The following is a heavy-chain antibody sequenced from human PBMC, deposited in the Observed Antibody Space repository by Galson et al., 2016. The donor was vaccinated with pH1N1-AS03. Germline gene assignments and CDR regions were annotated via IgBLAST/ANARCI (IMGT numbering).Heavy chain of an antibody. CDR2: ITSSGGSGSTI. D-gene: IGHD3-9*01. Sequence: SLRLSCAASGFTFGDYYMSWIRQAPGKGLEWISCITSSGGSGSTIYYADSVKGRFTNSRDNAKNSLYLQMNSLRADDTAVYFCARGWYDIWTGFLVDPFDYWGQGALVTVSS. CDR3: ARGWYDIWTGFLVDPFDY. J-gene: IGHJ4*02. CDR1: GFTFGDYY. V-gene: IGHV3-11*01.